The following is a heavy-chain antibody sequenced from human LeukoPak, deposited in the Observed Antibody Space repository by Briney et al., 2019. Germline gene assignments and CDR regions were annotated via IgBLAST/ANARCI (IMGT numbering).Heavy chain of an antibody. CDR1: GGSISSGGYY. Sequence: SETLSLTCTVSGGSISSGGYYWGWIRQHPGKGLEWIGYIYYSGSTYYNPSLKSRVTISVDTSKNQFSLKLSSVTAADTAVYYCARDHGSGYYSLVSGYFDYWGQGTLVTVSS. V-gene: IGHV4-31*03. CDR2: IYYSGST. J-gene: IGHJ4*02. CDR3: ARDHGSGYYSLVSGYFDY. D-gene: IGHD3-22*01.